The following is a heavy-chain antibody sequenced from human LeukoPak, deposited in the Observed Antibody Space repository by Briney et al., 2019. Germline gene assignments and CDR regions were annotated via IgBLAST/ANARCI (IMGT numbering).Heavy chain of an antibody. CDR3: ARNPSRSDTYFDL. Sequence: GASVKVSCKASGYTFTDYEINWVRQASGPGLEWMGWTNPSSRNRAYAPKFEGRVTMTTDTSTSTAYMELRSLTSEDTAVYYCARNPSRSDTYFDLWGQGTLVTVSS. V-gene: IGHV1-8*01. CDR2: TNPSSRNR. D-gene: IGHD5-18*01. J-gene: IGHJ4*02. CDR1: GYTFTDYE.